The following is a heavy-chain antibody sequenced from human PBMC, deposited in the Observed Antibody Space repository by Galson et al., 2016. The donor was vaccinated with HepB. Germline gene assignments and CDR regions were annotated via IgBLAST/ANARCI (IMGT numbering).Heavy chain of an antibody. CDR2: IYSSETS. D-gene: IGHD6-13*01. V-gene: IGHV4-61*08. Sequence: SETLSLTCTVSGGSLSSGGYYWSWIRQHPGEGLEWIGYIYSSETSYYNPSLKSRVIISLDTSKNQFSLKLSSVTAADTAVYYCARGSSWSGHWFDSWGQGTLVTVSS. J-gene: IGHJ5*01. CDR3: ARGSSWSGHWFDS. CDR1: GGSLSSGGYY.